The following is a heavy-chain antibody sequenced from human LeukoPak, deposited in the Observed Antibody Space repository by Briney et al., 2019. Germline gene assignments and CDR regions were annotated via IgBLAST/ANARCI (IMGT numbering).Heavy chain of an antibody. D-gene: IGHD2-2*03. CDR2: IRYDGSNK. J-gene: IGHJ4*02. CDR1: GSTFSSYG. V-gene: IGHV3-30*02. Sequence: GGSLRLSCAASGSTFSSYGMHWVRQAPGKGLEWVAFIRYDGSNKYYADSVKGRFTIFRDNSKNTLYLQMNSLRAEDTAVYYCAKDGYCSSTSCYYFDYWGQGTLVTVSP. CDR3: AKDGYCSSTSCYYFDY.